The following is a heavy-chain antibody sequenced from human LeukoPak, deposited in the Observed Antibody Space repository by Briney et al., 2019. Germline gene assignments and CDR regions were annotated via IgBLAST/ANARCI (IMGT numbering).Heavy chain of an antibody. Sequence: GGSLRLSCAASGFTFSSYAMSWVRQAPGKGLEWVASINHNGNVNYYVDSVKGRFTISRDNAKNSLYLQMSNLRAEDTAVYFCARGGGLDVWGQGATVTVSS. CDR1: GFTFSSYA. CDR2: INHNGNVN. J-gene: IGHJ6*02. D-gene: IGHD3-16*01. V-gene: IGHV3-7*03. CDR3: ARGGGLDV.